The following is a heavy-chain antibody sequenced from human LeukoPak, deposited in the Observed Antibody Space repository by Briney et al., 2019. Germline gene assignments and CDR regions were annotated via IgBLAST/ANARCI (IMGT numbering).Heavy chain of an antibody. CDR3: ARRAPVAGGDAFDI. Sequence: ASVKVSCKASGGTFSSYAISWVRQAPGQGLEWMGIINPSGGSTSYAQKFQGRVTMTRDMSTSTVYMELSSLRSEDTAVYYCARRAPVAGGDAFDIWGQGTMVTVSP. CDR1: GGTFSSYA. D-gene: IGHD6-19*01. CDR2: INPSGGST. V-gene: IGHV1-46*01. J-gene: IGHJ3*02.